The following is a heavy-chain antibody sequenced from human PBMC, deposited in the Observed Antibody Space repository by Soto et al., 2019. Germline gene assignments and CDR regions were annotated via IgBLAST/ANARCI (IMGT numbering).Heavy chain of an antibody. CDR3: ASGDADYEGSWFDS. CDR1: GYSFPDYG. V-gene: IGHV1-18*01. D-gene: IGHD4-17*01. Sequence: QVQLVQSGGEVKKPGASVKVSCEASGYSFPDYGITWVRRAPGQGLEWMGWISVYNGYTKYAQNFQGRLTMTTDTATNAAYMELRSLRSDDTAVYYCASGDADYEGSWFDSWGQGTLVTVSS. CDR2: ISVYNGYT. J-gene: IGHJ5*01.